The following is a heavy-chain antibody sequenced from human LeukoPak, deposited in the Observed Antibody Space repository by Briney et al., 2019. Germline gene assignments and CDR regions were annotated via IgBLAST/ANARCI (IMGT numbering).Heavy chain of an antibody. D-gene: IGHD3-10*01. CDR3: ARVRGTFSPHFDN. V-gene: IGHV3-74*01. Sequence: QPGGSLRLSCAASGFTFSSYWMHWVRQAPGKGLMWVSRINSDGSITNYADSVKGRFTISRDNAKNTLYLQMNSLRAEHTAVYYCARVRGTFSPHFDNWGQGTLVTVSS. CDR2: INSDGSIT. CDR1: GFTFSSYW. J-gene: IGHJ4*02.